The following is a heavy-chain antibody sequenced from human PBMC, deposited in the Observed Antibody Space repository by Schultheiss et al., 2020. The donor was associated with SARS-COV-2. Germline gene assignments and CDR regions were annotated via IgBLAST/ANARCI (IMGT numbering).Heavy chain of an antibody. V-gene: IGHV5-51*01. Sequence: GESLKISCKGSGYSFTNYWIAWVRQMPGKGLEWMGVIYPGDSDTRYSPSFQGQVTISADKSVSTAYLQWSSLKASDTAMYYCARHKYGDYVYFFDYWGQGTLVTVSS. CDR3: ARHKYGDYVYFFDY. D-gene: IGHD4-17*01. CDR1: GYSFTNYW. CDR2: IYPGDSDT. J-gene: IGHJ4*02.